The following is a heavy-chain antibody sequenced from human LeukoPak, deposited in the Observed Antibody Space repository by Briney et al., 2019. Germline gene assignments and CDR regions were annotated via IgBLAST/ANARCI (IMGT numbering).Heavy chain of an antibody. J-gene: IGHJ5*02. CDR1: GDSLPGYF. V-gene: IGHV4-59*04. D-gene: IGHD3-10*01. Sequence: PSETLSLTCSVSGDSLPGYFWGWLGQPPGRGVEGMGNIYYTGNPYYNSSLKSRVTRSVDTSKNQFSLKLSSVTAADTAVYYCAVRFGEAYNWFDPWGQGTLVTVSS. CDR3: AVRFGEAYNWFDP. CDR2: IYYTGNP.